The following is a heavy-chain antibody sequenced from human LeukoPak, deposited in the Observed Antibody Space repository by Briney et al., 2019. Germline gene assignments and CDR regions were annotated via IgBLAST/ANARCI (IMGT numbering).Heavy chain of an antibody. CDR1: GYSFTSYW. V-gene: IGHV5-51*01. Sequence: RGESLKISCKGSGYSFTSYWIGWVRQMPGKGLEWMGIIYPGDSDTRYSPSFQGQVTISADKSISTAYLQWSSLKASDTAMYYRARHQGLTMIVVEAFDIWGQGTMVTVSS. D-gene: IGHD3-22*01. CDR3: ARHQGLTMIVVEAFDI. CDR2: IYPGDSDT. J-gene: IGHJ3*02.